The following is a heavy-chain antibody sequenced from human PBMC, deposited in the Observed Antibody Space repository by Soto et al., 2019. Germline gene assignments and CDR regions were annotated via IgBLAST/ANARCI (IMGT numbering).Heavy chain of an antibody. D-gene: IGHD3-22*01. CDR3: ARIPHYYDSSGYSNWFDP. V-gene: IGHV4-59*01. CDR2: IYYSGST. Sequence: QVQLQESGPGLVKPSETLSLTCTVSGGSISSYYWSWIRQPPGKGLEGIGYIYYSGSTNYNPSLKSRVTISVDTSKNQFSLKLSSVTAADTAVYYCARIPHYYDSSGYSNWFDPWGQGTLVTVSS. J-gene: IGHJ5*02. CDR1: GGSISSYY.